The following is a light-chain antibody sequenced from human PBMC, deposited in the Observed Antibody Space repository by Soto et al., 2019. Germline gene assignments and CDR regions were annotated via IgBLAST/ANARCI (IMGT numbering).Light chain of an antibody. CDR2: GAS. J-gene: IGKJ1*01. CDR3: QQYNNWPKT. V-gene: IGKV3-11*01. Sequence: ETVLTQSPATLSLSPGERATLSCRASQSLGSYLAWYQQKPGQAPRLLIYGASSRATGTPDRFSGSGSGTHFTLTISRLEPGDFAVYYCQQYNNWPKTFGQGTKVDI. CDR1: QSLGSY.